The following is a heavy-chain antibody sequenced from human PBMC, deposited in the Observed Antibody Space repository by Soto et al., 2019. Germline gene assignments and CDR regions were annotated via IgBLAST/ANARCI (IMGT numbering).Heavy chain of an antibody. J-gene: IGHJ6*02. CDR1: GFTFSNAW. D-gene: IGHD3-3*01. V-gene: IGHV3-15*07. CDR3: TTDRGPLYDFRSGSKKRHYYYGMDV. Sequence: PGGSLRLSCAASGFTFSNAWMNWVRQAPGKGLEWVGRIKSKTDGGTTDYAAPVKGRFTISRDDSKNTLYLQMNSLKTEDTAVYYCTTDRGPLYDFRSGSKKRHYYYGMDVWGQGTTVTVSS. CDR2: IKSKTDGGTT.